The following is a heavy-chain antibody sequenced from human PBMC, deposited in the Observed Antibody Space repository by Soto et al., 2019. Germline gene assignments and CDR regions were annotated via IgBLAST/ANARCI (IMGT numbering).Heavy chain of an antibody. V-gene: IGHV1-18*01. CDR2: ISAYNGNT. D-gene: IGHD5-18*01. CDR1: GYTFTSYG. Sequence: ASVKVSCKASGYTFTSYGISWVRQAPGQGLEWMGWISAYNGNTNYAQKLQGRVTMTTDTSTSTAYMELRSLRSDDTAVYYCARSLLVGYGLEGESDWGQGTLVTVSS. CDR3: ARSLLVGYGLEGESD. J-gene: IGHJ4*02.